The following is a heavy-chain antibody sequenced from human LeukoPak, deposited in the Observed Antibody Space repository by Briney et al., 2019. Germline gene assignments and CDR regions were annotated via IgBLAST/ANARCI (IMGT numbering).Heavy chain of an antibody. CDR1: GGSFSGYY. J-gene: IGHJ6*04. V-gene: IGHV4-34*01. CDR2: INHSGST. CDR3: ARTNYYGSGSYYNLRYYYGMDV. D-gene: IGHD3-10*01. Sequence: SETLSHTCAVYGGSFSGYYWSWIRQPPGKGLEWIGEINHSGSTNYNPSLKSRVTISVDTSKNQFSLKLSSVTAADTAVYYCARTNYYGSGSYYNLRYYYGMDVWGKGTTVTVSS.